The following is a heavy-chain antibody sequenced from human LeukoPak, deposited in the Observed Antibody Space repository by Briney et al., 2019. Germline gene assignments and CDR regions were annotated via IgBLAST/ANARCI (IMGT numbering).Heavy chain of an antibody. CDR2: ISYDGSNK. J-gene: IGHJ4*02. CDR3: ARDRYDILTGYYTESGLGY. D-gene: IGHD3-9*01. Sequence: PGGSLRLSCAASGFTFSSYGMHRVRQAPGEGREWVAVISYDGSNKYYADSVKGRFTISRDNSKNTLYLQMNSLRAEDTAVYYCARDRYDILTGYYTESGLGYWGQGTLVTVSS. V-gene: IGHV3-30*03. CDR1: GFTFSSYG.